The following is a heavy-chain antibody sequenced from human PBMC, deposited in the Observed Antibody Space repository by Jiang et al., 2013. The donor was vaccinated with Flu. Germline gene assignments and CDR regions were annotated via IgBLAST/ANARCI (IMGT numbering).Heavy chain of an antibody. CDR2: IKPDGSEK. V-gene: IGHV3-7*03. CDR3: ARDTGLTVAGARFDY. J-gene: IGHJ4*02. CDR1: GFTFSSYW. D-gene: IGHD6-19*01. Sequence: QLLESGGGLVQPGGSLRLSRAASGFTFSSYWMSWVRQAPGKGLEWVAIIKPDGSEKYYVDSVKGRFTMSRDNAKNSLYLQMNSLRAEDTAVYYCARDTGLTVAGARFDYWGQGTLVTVSS.